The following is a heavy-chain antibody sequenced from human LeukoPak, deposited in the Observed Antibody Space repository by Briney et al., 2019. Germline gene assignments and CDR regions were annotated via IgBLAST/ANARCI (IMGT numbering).Heavy chain of an antibody. D-gene: IGHD3-16*01. CDR2: ISYDGSNK. V-gene: IGHV3-30-3*01. CDR1: GFTFSSYA. Sequence: PGRSLRLSCAASGFTFSSYAMHWVRQAPGKGLEWVAVISYDGSNKYYADSVKGRFTISRDNSKNTLYLQMNSLRAEDTAVYYCARDNVSGGRFDYWGQGTLVTVSS. CDR3: ARDNVSGGRFDY. J-gene: IGHJ4*02.